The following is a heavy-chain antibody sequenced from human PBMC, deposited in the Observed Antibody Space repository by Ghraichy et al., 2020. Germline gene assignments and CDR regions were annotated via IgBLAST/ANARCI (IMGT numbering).Heavy chain of an antibody. CDR3: ARWDNWIPNFDY. CDR1: GYTFTSYA. D-gene: IGHD1-20*01. J-gene: IGHJ4*02. V-gene: IGHV1-3*01. Sequence: SVKVSCKASGYTFTSYAMHWVRQAPGQRLEWMGWINAGNGNTKYSQKFQGRVTITRDTSASTAYMELSSLRSEDTAVYYCARWDNWIPNFDYWGKGTLVTVSS. CDR2: INAGNGNT.